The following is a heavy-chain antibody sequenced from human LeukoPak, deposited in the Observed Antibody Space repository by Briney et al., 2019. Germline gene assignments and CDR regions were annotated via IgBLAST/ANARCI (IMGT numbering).Heavy chain of an antibody. J-gene: IGHJ2*01. CDR3: AKDLFLWYFDL. CDR1: GGSISSSSYY. Sequence: PSETLSLTCTVSGGSISSSSYYWGWIRQPPGKGLEWIGSIYYSGSTYYNPSLKSRVTISVDTSKNQFSLKLNSVTAADTAVYYCAKDLFLWYFDLWGRGTLVTVSP. V-gene: IGHV4-39*07. D-gene: IGHD2-21*01. CDR2: IYYSGST.